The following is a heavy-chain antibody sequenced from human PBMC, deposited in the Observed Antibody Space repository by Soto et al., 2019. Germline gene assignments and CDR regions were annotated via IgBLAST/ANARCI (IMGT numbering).Heavy chain of an antibody. D-gene: IGHD5-18*01. V-gene: IGHV1-2*04. J-gene: IGHJ3*02. CDR2: INPNSGGT. CDR1: GYTFTGYY. Sequence: ASVKVSCKASGYTFTGYYMHWVRQAPGQGLEWMGWINPNSGGTNYAQKFQGWVTMTRDTSISTAYMELSRLRSDDTAVYYCARDSLVDANRGYSYGHTMPPVVFDIWGKGTMVTVSS. CDR3: ARDSLVDANRGYSYGHTMPPVVFDI.